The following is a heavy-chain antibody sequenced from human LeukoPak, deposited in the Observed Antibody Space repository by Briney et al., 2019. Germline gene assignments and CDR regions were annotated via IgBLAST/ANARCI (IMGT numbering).Heavy chain of an antibody. J-gene: IGHJ6*03. CDR1: GSTFSSYE. D-gene: IGHD4-17*01. V-gene: IGHV3-53*01. CDR3: ARESLGSVDPRGYSTTVSQDV. Sequence: GGSLRLSCAASGSTFSSYEMNWVRQAPGKGLEWVSVIYRGDSTYYADSVKGRFTISRDNFKNTLYLQMHSLRAEDTAVYYCARESLGSVDPRGYSTTVSQDVWGKGTTVTIS. CDR2: IYRGDST.